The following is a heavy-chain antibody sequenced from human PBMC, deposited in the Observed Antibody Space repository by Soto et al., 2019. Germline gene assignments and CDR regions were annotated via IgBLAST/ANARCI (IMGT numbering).Heavy chain of an antibody. J-gene: IGHJ4*01. D-gene: IGHD2-2*03. CDR2: ISYDGSNK. Sequence: QVQLVESGGGVVQPGRSLRLSCAASGFTFSSYGMHWVRQAPGKGLEWVAVISYDGSNKYYADSVKGRFTISRDNSKNPLYRQMNSREAEDTAGYDCANVGIVSYYWGHGTLVT. CDR1: GFTFSSYG. CDR3: ANVGIVSYY. V-gene: IGHV3-30*18.